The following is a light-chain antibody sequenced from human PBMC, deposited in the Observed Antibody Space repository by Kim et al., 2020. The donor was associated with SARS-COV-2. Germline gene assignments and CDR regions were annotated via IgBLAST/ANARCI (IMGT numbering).Light chain of an antibody. J-gene: IGKJ1*01. CDR3: QHYYNWPPWT. V-gene: IGKV3-15*01. Sequence: APGERAPLSCRASQSVSSNLAWYQQKPGQAPRLLSYGASTRATGIPARFSGSGSGTEFALTISSLQPEDFAIYYCQHYYNWPPWTFGQGTKVDIK. CDR1: QSVSSN. CDR2: GAS.